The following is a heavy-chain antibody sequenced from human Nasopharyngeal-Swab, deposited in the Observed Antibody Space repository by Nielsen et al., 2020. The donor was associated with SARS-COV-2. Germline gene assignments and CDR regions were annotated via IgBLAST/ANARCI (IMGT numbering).Heavy chain of an antibody. CDR2: ISYDGSNK. D-gene: IGHD3-10*01. J-gene: IGHJ4*02. Sequence: GESLKISCAASGFTFSSYAMHWVRQAPGKGLEWVAVISYDGSNKYYADSVKGRFTISRDNSKNTLYLQMNSLRAEDTAVYYCARISWVWFGEFQYYFDYWGQGTLVTVSS. V-gene: IGHV3-30-3*01. CDR1: GFTFSSYA. CDR3: ARISWVWFGEFQYYFDY.